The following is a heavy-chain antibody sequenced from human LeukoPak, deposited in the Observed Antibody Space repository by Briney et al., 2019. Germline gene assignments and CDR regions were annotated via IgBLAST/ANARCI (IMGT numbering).Heavy chain of an antibody. CDR2: IHTSGSA. CDR1: GASISIFY. Sequence: SETLSLTCTVSGASISIFYWSWIRQPAGKGLQWIGRIHTSGSANYNPSLKSRVTMSVDTSKNQFSLKLTSVTAADTAVYYCAREGPVAGPWGQGTLVTVSS. J-gene: IGHJ5*02. V-gene: IGHV4-4*07. CDR3: AREGPVAGP. D-gene: IGHD6-13*01.